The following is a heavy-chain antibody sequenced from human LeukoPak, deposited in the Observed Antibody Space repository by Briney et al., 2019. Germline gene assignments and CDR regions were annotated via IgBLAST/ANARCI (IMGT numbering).Heavy chain of an antibody. CDR3: AKAHDYDFWSGYPSDY. CDR2: ISSSSNYK. CDR1: GFTFSSYS. D-gene: IGHD3-3*01. Sequence: PGGSLRLSCAASGFTFSSYSMNWVRRAPGKGLEWVSSISSSSNYKNYADSVKGRFTISRDNSKNTLYLQMNSLRAEDTAVYYCAKAHDYDFWSGYPSDYWGQGTLVTVSS. V-gene: IGHV3-21*01. J-gene: IGHJ4*02.